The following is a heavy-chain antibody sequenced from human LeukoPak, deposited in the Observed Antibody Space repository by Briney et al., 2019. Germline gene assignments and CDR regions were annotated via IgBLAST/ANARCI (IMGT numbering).Heavy chain of an antibody. V-gene: IGHV1-8*03. Sequence: ASVKVSCKASGGTFSSYAISWVRQAPGQGLEWMGWMNPNSGNTGYAQKFQGRVTITRNTSISTAYMELSSLRSEDTAVYYCARVSSKGDFWSGFPDYWGQGTLVTVSS. CDR1: GGTFSSYA. CDR2: MNPNSGNT. D-gene: IGHD3-3*01. CDR3: ARVSSKGDFWSGFPDY. J-gene: IGHJ4*02.